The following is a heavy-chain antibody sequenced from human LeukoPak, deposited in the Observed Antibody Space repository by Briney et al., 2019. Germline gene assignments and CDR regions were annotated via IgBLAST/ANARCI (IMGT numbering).Heavy chain of an antibody. D-gene: IGHD3-3*01. J-gene: IGHJ3*02. V-gene: IGHV1-18*01. Sequence: ASVKVSCKASGYTFTSYGISWVRQAPGQGLEWMGWISAYNGNTNYAQKLQGRVTMTTDTSTSTAYMELRSLRSDDTAVYYWARDRITIFGVVMPRDAFDIWGQGTMVTVSS. CDR2: ISAYNGNT. CDR3: ARDRITIFGVVMPRDAFDI. CDR1: GYTFTSYG.